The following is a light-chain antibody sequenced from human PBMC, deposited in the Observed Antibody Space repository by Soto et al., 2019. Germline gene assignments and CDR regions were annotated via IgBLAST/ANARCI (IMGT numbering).Light chain of an antibody. V-gene: IGLV2-14*01. Sequence: QSVLTQPASVSGSPGQSITISCSGSSSDIGGHNYVSWYEQHPGKAPKLILYEVSYRPSGVSNRFSGSKSGNTASLTISGLQAEDEADYYCSSYSTSATAYVFGTGTKVTVL. CDR1: SSDIGGHNY. CDR2: EVS. J-gene: IGLJ1*01. CDR3: SSYSTSATAYV.